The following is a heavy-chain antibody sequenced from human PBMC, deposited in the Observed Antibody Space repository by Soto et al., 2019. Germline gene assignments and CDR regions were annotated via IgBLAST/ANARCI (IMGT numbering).Heavy chain of an antibody. V-gene: IGHV3-23*01. J-gene: IGHJ6*02. CDR3: AKPMVRGVIPEYYYYYYGMDV. CDR2: ISGSGGST. Sequence: GGSLRLSCAASGFTFSSYAMSWVRQAPGKGLEWVSAISGSGGSTYYADSVKGRLTISRDNSKNTLYLQMNSLRAEDTAVYYCAKPMVRGVIPEYYYYYYGMDVWGQGTTVTVSS. D-gene: IGHD3-10*01. CDR1: GFTFSSYA.